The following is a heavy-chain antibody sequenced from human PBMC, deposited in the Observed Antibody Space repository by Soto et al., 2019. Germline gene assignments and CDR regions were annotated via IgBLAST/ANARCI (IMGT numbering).Heavy chain of an antibody. J-gene: IGHJ5*02. Sequence: QVQLVQSGAEVMQPGASVKVSCKASGYSFTKYGISWVRQAPGQGLEWMGWISTNNGDTNYAQSLQGSVTMTTDTSTCTDYMELRSLRSDDTAVYYCARDPSITSGSRIWFDDWGQGALVTVSS. D-gene: IGHD6-19*01. CDR2: ISTNNGDT. V-gene: IGHV1-18*04. CDR1: GYSFTKYG. CDR3: ARDPSITSGSRIWFDD.